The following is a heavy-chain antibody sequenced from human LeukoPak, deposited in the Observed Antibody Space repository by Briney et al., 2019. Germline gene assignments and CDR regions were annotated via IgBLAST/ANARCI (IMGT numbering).Heavy chain of an antibody. Sequence: PSETLSLTCAVSGGSISSGGYSWRWIRQPPGKGLEWIGYIYHSGSTYYNPSLKSRVTISVDTSKNQFSLKLSSVTAADTAVYYCARLTPAVADGLNDAFDIWGQGTMVTVSS. V-gene: IGHV4-30-2*01. CDR3: ARLTPAVADGLNDAFDI. D-gene: IGHD6-19*01. J-gene: IGHJ3*02. CDR2: IYHSGST. CDR1: GGSISSGGYS.